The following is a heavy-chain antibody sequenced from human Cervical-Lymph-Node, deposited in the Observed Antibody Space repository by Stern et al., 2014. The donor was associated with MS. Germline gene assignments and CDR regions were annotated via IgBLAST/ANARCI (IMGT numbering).Heavy chain of an antibody. Sequence: EVKLVESGGGLVQPGGSLRLSWAASGFTFSSYSRNWVRKAPGKGLEWDSYIRGSRSTIYYADAVKGRFTIFRDNANNSLYLQMNSLRDEDTAVYYCARDMYYDFWSGEPLVWGQGTTVTVSS. V-gene: IGHV3-48*02. J-gene: IGHJ6*02. CDR3: ARDMYYDFWSGEPLV. CDR2: IRGSRSTI. CDR1: GFTFSSYS. D-gene: IGHD3-3*01.